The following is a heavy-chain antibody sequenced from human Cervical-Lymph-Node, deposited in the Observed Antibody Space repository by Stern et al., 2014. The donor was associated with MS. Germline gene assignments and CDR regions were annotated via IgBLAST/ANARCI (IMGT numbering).Heavy chain of an antibody. V-gene: IGHV5-51*01. D-gene: IGHD1-14*01. CDR3: ARQTTAWASDV. Sequence: VQLVQSGAELIRPGESLKISCKGSGYKFSTYWIAWVRQMPGKGLEGMVILYPGDSETRYSPSFQGQVTMSADKSTSTAYLQWSSLNASDTAMYFCARQTTAWASDVWGQGTLVTVSS. CDR1: GYKFSTYW. J-gene: IGHJ4*02. CDR2: LYPGDSET.